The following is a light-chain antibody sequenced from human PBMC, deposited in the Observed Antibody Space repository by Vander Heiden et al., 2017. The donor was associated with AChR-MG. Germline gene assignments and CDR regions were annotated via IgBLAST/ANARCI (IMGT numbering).Light chain of an antibody. Sequence: QSVLTQPPSVSGAPGQRVTISCTGSSPNIGAGYDVHWYQQLPGTAPKLLINDNSNRPSGVPDRFSGSKSGTSASLAITGLQAEDEADYYCQSYDSSLSVVVFGGGTKLTVL. V-gene: IGLV1-40*01. J-gene: IGLJ2*01. CDR2: DNS. CDR1: SPNIGAGYD. CDR3: QSYDSSLSVVV.